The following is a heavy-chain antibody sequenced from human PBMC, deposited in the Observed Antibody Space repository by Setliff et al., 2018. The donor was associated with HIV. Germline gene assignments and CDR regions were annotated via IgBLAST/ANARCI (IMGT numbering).Heavy chain of an antibody. V-gene: IGHV3-23*01. D-gene: IGHD1-26*01. CDR2: FRSSGDIK. CDR3: AKGPWDEPHAFNI. CDR1: GFTFSSYA. Sequence: GESLKISCAASGFTFSSYAMSWVRQAPGKGLEWISAFRSSGDIKYYADSVRGRFTISSDNSKNTLFLQMNSLRVEDTAVYYCAKGPWDEPHAFNIWGQGTKVTVSS. J-gene: IGHJ3*02.